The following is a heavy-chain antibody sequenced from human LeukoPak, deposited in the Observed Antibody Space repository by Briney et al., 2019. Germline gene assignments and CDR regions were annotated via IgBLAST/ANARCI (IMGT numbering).Heavy chain of an antibody. CDR1: GGSISSSSYY. D-gene: IGHD2-15*01. J-gene: IGHJ4*02. CDR2: IYYSGST. CDR3: ARHLKYCSGGSCYSFFDY. V-gene: IGHV4-39*01. Sequence: SETLSLTCTVSGGSISSSSYYWGWIRQPPGKGLEWIGSIYYSGSTYYNPSLKSRVTISVDTSKNQFSLKLSSVTAADTAVYYCARHLKYCSGGSCYSFFDYWGQGTLVTVSS.